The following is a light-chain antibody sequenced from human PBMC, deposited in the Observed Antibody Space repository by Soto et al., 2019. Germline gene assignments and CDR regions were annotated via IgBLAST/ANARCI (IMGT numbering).Light chain of an antibody. CDR3: QQYNSYSSS. CDR2: KAS. J-gene: IGKJ2*03. CDR1: QSISNW. Sequence: DIQMTQSPSTLSTSVGDRVTITCRASQSISNWLAWYQQKPGKAPKLLIYKASTLESGVPSRFSGSGSGTEFTLTISSLQPDDFAIYFCQQYNSYSSSFGQGTKLEIK. V-gene: IGKV1-5*03.